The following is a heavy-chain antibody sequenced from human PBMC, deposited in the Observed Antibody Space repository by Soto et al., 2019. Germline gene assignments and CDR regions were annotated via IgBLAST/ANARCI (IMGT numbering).Heavy chain of an antibody. Sequence: QVQLVQSGAEVRKSGASVKVSCKASGYTFTTSGISWVRQAPGQGLEWMAMISAYNGNTNYAQKFQGRVTLTTDTPTSTAYMELRSLKSDDTATYYCARVRGIPADADYWGQGSLVTVSS. V-gene: IGHV1-18*01. CDR1: GYTFTTSG. D-gene: IGHD2-2*01. J-gene: IGHJ4*02. CDR2: ISAYNGNT. CDR3: ARVRGIPADADY.